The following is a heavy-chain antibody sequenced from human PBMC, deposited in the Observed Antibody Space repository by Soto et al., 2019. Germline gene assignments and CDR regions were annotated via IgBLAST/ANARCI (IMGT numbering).Heavy chain of an antibody. V-gene: IGHV3-21*01. J-gene: IGHJ6*02. CDR1: GFTFSSYT. Sequence: GGSLRLSCAASGFTFSSYTMNWVRQAPGRGLEWVSSIGTSSSYIYYADSVKGRFTISRDNAKNSLFLQMSSLRADDTAVYYCARDSVRDYLYYYYGMDVWGQGTTVTVSS. CDR3: ARDSVRDYLYYYYGMDV. CDR2: IGTSSSYI. D-gene: IGHD4-17*01.